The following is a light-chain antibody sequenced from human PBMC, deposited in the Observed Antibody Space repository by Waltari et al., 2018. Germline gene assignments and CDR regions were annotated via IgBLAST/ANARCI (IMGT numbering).Light chain of an antibody. J-gene: IGKJ4*01. CDR3: QQYGSSPLT. V-gene: IGKV3-20*01. CDR1: QIVSSSY. CDR2: GAS. Sequence: EIVLTQSPGTLSLSPGERATLSCRASQIVSSSYLAWYQQKPRQAPRPLIYGASSRATGIPDRFSGSGSGTDFTLTISRLEPEDFAVYYCQQYGSSPLTFGGGTKVEIK.